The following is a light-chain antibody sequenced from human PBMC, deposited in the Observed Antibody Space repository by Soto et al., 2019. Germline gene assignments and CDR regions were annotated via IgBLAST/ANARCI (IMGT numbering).Light chain of an antibody. V-gene: IGKV2-30*01. CDR1: QSLVYSDGNTY. J-gene: IGKJ5*01. CDR2: KVS. CDR3: MQSIQVPTT. Sequence: VVVTQSPLSLPVTLGQPASISCLSSQSLVYSDGNTYLNWFHQRPGQSPRRLIYKVSNRDSGVPDRFSGSGSGTDFTLKISRVEAEDVGVYYCMQSIQVPTTFGQGTRLEIK.